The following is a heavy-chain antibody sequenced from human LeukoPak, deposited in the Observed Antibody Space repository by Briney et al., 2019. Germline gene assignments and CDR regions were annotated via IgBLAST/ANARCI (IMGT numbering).Heavy chain of an antibody. CDR2: IIPIFGTA. CDR1: GGTFSSYA. Sequence: SVKVSCKASGGTFSSYAISWVRQAPGQGLEWMGRIIPIFGTANYAQKFQGRVTITTDESTSTAYMELSSLRSEDSAVYYCAFGEFGVFWFDPWGQGTLVTVSS. D-gene: IGHD3-10*01. V-gene: IGHV1-69*05. CDR3: AFGEFGVFWFDP. J-gene: IGHJ5*02.